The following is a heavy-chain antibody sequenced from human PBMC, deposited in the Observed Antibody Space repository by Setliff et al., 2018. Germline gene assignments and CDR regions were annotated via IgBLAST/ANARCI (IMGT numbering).Heavy chain of an antibody. CDR2: IYCSGST. Sequence: SETLSLTCTVSGGSISSSSYYWGWIRQPPGKGLEWIGSIYCSGSTYYNPSLKSRVTISVDTSKNQFSLNLSSVTAADTAVYYCARLGGSSTSGGFYYFYYYMDVWGKGTTVTVSS. CDR3: ARLGGSSTSGGFYYFYYYMDV. CDR1: GGSISSSSYY. D-gene: IGHD2-2*01. J-gene: IGHJ6*03. V-gene: IGHV4-39*01.